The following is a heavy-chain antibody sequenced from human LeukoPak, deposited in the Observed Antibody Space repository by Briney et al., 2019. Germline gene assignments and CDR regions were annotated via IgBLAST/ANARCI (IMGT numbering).Heavy chain of an antibody. CDR2: IYPGDSDT. J-gene: IGHJ1*01. CDR3: ATYAGSSSNHFQH. D-gene: IGHD3-10*01. CDR1: GYSFPSNW. V-gene: IGHV5-51*01. Sequence: GDSLKISCKGSGYSFPSNWIGWVRQMPGKGLEWMGIIYPGDSDTRYSPSFQGHVPIPADKSISTAYLHWSSLKASDTAIYYCATYAGSSSNHFQHWGQGTLVTVSS.